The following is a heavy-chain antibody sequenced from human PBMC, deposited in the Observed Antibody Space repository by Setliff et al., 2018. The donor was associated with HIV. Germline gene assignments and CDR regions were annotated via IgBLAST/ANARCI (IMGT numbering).Heavy chain of an antibody. CDR1: GGTFSSYA. CDR3: ARGPANGWSGH. Sequence: SVKVSCKASGGTFSSYAINWVRQAPGQGLEWMGRIIFIFGTANYAQKFRGRVTITAYKSTSTAYMELSSLRSEDTAVYYCARGPANGWSGHWGQGTLVTVSS. D-gene: IGHD6-19*01. V-gene: IGHV1-69*06. J-gene: IGHJ4*02. CDR2: IIFIFGTA.